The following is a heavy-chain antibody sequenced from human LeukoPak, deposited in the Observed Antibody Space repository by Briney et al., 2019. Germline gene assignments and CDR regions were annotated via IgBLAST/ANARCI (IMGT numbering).Heavy chain of an antibody. CDR3: AREGIAAAGPYYYYGMDV. Sequence: GGSLRLSCAASGFTFSSYSMNWVRQATGKGLEWVSSISSSSSYIYYADSVKGRFTISRDNAKNSLYPQMNSLRAEDTAVYYCAREGIAAAGPYYYYGMDVWGQGTTVTVSS. D-gene: IGHD6-13*01. V-gene: IGHV3-21*01. CDR1: GFTFSSYS. J-gene: IGHJ6*02. CDR2: ISSSSSYI.